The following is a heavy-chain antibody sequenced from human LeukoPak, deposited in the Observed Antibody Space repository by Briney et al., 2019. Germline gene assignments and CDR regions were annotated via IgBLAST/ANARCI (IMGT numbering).Heavy chain of an antibody. D-gene: IGHD3-22*01. CDR3: ARQGVEYYYDSSGCDY. V-gene: IGHV4-59*08. CDR2: IYYSGRT. CDR1: GDSISNYY. Sequence: KPSETLSLTCTVSGDSISNYYWSWIRQPPGKGLEWIGNIYYSGRTNYNPSLKSRVTISVDTSKSQFSLKLSSVTAADTAVYYCARQGVEYYYDSSGCDYWGQGTLVTVSS. J-gene: IGHJ4*02.